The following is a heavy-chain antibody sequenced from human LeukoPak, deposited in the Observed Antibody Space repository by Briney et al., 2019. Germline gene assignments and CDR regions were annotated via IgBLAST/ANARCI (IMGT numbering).Heavy chain of an antibody. CDR1: GFTFSSHA. Sequence: PGGSLRLSCAASGFTFSSHAMSWVRQAPGKGLEWVSAISGSGGSTYYADSVKGRFTISRDNSKTTLNLRLNSLRAEDTAVYYCAKAILTGYYRGYFDYWGQGTLVTVSS. CDR2: ISGSGGST. V-gene: IGHV3-23*01. CDR3: AKAILTGYYRGYFDY. J-gene: IGHJ4*02. D-gene: IGHD3-9*01.